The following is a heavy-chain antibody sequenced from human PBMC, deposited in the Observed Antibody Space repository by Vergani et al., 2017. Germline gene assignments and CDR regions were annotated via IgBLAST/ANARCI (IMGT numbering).Heavy chain of an antibody. Sequence: QITLKESGPTLVKPTQTLTLTCTFSGFSLSTSGVGVGWIRQPPGKALEWLALIYWNDDKRYSTSLKSRLTISKDTSKSQVVLTMTNMDPVDTATYYCARIWRPRGGDCQTIDYWGQGTLVTVSS. CDR2: IYWNDDK. CDR1: GFSLSTSGVG. V-gene: IGHV2-5*01. CDR3: ARIWRPRGGDCQTIDY. J-gene: IGHJ4*02. D-gene: IGHD2-21*02.